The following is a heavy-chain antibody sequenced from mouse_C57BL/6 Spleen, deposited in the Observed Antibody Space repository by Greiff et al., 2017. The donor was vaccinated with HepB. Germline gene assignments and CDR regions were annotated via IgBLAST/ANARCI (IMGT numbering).Heavy chain of an antibody. CDR2: IWSGGST. Sequence: VHLVESGPGLVQPSQSLSITCTVSGFSLTSYGVHWVRQSPGKGLEWLGVIWSGGSTDYNAAFISRLSISKDNSKSQVFFKMNSLQADDTAIYYCANYDYDGSPWFAYWGQGTLVTVSA. J-gene: IGHJ3*01. V-gene: IGHV2-2*01. CDR1: GFSLTSYG. CDR3: ANYDYDGSPWFAY. D-gene: IGHD2-4*01.